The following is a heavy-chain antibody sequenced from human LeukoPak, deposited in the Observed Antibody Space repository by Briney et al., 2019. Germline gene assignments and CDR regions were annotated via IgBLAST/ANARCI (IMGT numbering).Heavy chain of an antibody. J-gene: IGHJ4*02. CDR3: ARVTGYMIEDYFDY. Sequence: SETLSLTCTVSGYSISSGYYWGWIRQPPGKGLEWIGSIYHSGSTNYSPSLRSRVTISVDTSRNEFSLKLRSVTAADTAEYYCARVTGYMIEDYFDYWGQGTLVTVSS. CDR2: IYHSGST. D-gene: IGHD3-22*01. V-gene: IGHV4-38-2*02. CDR1: GYSISSGYY.